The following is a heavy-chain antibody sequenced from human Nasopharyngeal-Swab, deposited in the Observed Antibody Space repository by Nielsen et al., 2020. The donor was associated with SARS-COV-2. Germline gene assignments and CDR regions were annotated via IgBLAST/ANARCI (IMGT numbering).Heavy chain of an antibody. CDR2: TSGSGDTT. CDR3: AKKLVSGRPSALDI. Sequence: GGSLRLSCAASGISFSSCAMIWVRQAPGKGLEWVASTSGSGDTTYYADSVKGRFTIARDNFKNTLYLQMNSLRAEDTALYYCAKKLVSGRPSALDIWGQGTMVTVSS. J-gene: IGHJ3*02. D-gene: IGHD1-26*01. V-gene: IGHV3-23*01. CDR1: GISFSSCA.